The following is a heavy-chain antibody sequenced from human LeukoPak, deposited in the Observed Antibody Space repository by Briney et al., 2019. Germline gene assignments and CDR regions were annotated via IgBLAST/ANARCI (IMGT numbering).Heavy chain of an antibody. V-gene: IGHV1-18*01. CDR1: GYTFTSYG. J-gene: IGHJ4*02. Sequence: ASVRVSCKASGYTFTSYGISWVRQAPGQGLEWMGWIYSYNGNTNYAQKFQGRVTMTTATSTTTAYMELRSLRSDDTAVYYCARLKTYGAYGYWGQGTLVTVSS. D-gene: IGHD4-17*01. CDR3: ARLKTYGAYGY. CDR2: IYSYNGNT.